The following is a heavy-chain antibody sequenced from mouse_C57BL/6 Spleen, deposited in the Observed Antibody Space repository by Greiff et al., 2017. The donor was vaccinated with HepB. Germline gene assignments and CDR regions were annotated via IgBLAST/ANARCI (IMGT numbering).Heavy chain of an antibody. D-gene: IGHD1-1*01. V-gene: IGHV5-9*01. J-gene: IGHJ2*01. CDR1: GFTFSSYT. CDR2: ISGGGGNT. CDR3: ARVFITTVKGFDY. Sequence: EVKLMESGGGLVKPGGSLKLSCAASGFTFSSYTMSWVRQTPEKRLEWVATISGGGGNTYYPDSVKGRFTISRDNAKNTLYLQMSILRSEDTALYYCARVFITTVKGFDYWGQGTTLTVSS.